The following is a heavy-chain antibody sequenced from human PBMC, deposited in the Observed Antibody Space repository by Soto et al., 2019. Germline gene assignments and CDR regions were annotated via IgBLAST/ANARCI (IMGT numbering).Heavy chain of an antibody. Sequence: VQSGGEVKKPGASVRVSCKASGYAFSFGFSWVRQAPGQGLEWMGWISASDGSTNSAQKFRGRISLTTDTSTNTAYLDLLSLTSDDTAVYFCATYYFGSCSYYRFDNWGQGTLVTVSS. D-gene: IGHD3-10*01. CDR2: ISASDGST. CDR3: ATYYFGSCSYYRFDN. J-gene: IGHJ4*02. CDR1: GYAFSFG. V-gene: IGHV1-18*01.